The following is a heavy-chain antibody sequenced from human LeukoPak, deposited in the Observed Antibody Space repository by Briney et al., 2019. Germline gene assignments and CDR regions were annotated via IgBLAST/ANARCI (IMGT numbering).Heavy chain of an antibody. CDR1: GFTFSSYG. CDR2: IWYDGSKK. Sequence: PGGSLRLSCAASGFTFSSYGMHWVRQAPGKGLEWVAVIWYDGSKKYYADSVKGRFTSSRGNSKNTLSLQMNSLRAEDTAVYYCAREVPGGRFDYWGQGTLVTVSS. D-gene: IGHD2-8*02. J-gene: IGHJ4*02. CDR3: AREVPGGRFDY. V-gene: IGHV3-33*01.